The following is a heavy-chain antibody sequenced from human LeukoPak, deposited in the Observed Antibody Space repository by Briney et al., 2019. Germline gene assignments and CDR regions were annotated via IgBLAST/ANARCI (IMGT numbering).Heavy chain of an antibody. CDR3: ETVSLLREYYYGMDV. V-gene: IGHV1-24*01. CDR1: GYTLTELS. J-gene: IGHJ6*04. Sequence: ASVKVSCKVSGYTLTELSMHWVRQAPGKGLEWVGGFDPEDGETIYAQKFQGRVTMTEDTSTDTAYMELSSMRSEDTAVYYCETVSLLREYYYGMDVWGKGTTVTVSS. D-gene: IGHD2-15*01. CDR2: FDPEDGET.